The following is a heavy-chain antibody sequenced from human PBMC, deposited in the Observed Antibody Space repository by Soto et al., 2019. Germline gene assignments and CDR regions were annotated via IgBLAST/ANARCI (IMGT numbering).Heavy chain of an antibody. J-gene: IGHJ4*02. CDR3: ASGGRQWLVTSDFNY. CDR2: VSHDGRNT. CDR1: GFTFSDYA. V-gene: IGHV3-30*03. D-gene: IGHD6-19*01. Sequence: VQLVESGGGVVQPGRSLRLSCAASGFTFSDYAMHWVRQAPGKGLEWVAVVSHDGRNTHYADSVKGRFTISRDSSKTTVSLERTSLRAEDTAVYYCASGGRQWLVTSDFNYWGQGALVTVSS.